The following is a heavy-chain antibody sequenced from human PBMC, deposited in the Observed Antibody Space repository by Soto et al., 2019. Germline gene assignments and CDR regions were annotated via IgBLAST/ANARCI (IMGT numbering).Heavy chain of an antibody. CDR3: AKNRNNGISYYYYYGMDV. Sequence: EVQLLESGGGLVQPGGSLRLSCAASGFTFSSYAMSWVRQAPGKGLEWVSAIGGSGGITYYADSVKGRFTISRDNSKNTLYLQMNSLRAEDTAVYYCAKNRNNGISYYYYYGMDVWGQGTTVTVSS. J-gene: IGHJ6*02. D-gene: IGHD1-20*01. CDR1: GFTFSSYA. CDR2: IGGSGGIT. V-gene: IGHV3-23*01.